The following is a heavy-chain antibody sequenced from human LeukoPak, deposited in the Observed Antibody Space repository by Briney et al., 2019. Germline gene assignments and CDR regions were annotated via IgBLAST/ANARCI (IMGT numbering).Heavy chain of an antibody. Sequence: GGSLRLSCAASGITFSRYGIHWVRQAPGEGLEWVAFISSDASKNFYADSVKGRFTISRDNSKNTLYLQMNSLRAEDTALYYCAKTIFGVVDDAFDVWGQGTMVTVSS. D-gene: IGHD3-3*01. J-gene: IGHJ3*01. CDR1: GITFSRYG. CDR3: AKTIFGVVDDAFDV. CDR2: ISSDASKN. V-gene: IGHV3-30*18.